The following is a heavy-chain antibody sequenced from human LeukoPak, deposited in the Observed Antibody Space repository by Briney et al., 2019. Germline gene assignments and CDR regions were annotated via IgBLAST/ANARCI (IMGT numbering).Heavy chain of an antibody. V-gene: IGHV3-9*01. CDR3: AKETAAAGSFDY. D-gene: IGHD6-13*01. CDR1: GFTFDDYA. Sequence: GGSLRLSCAASGFTFDDYAMHWVRQAPGKGLEWVSGISWNSGSIGYADSVKGRFTISRDNAKNSLYLQMNSLRAEDTVLYYCAKETAAAGSFDYWGQGTLVTVSS. CDR2: ISWNSGSI. J-gene: IGHJ4*02.